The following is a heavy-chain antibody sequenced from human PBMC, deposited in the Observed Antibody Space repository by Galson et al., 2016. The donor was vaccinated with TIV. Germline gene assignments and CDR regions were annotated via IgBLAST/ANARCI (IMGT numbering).Heavy chain of an antibody. CDR1: GGSISNSGYY. J-gene: IGHJ6*02. V-gene: IGHV4-30-4*01. CDR3: ARKAGYYYYAMDV. Sequence: TLSLTCTVSGGSISNSGYYWSWIRQSPGKGLEWIGYIYYSGRTFYNPSLKSRITISVDTSKNQFSVKLTSVTAADTAVYYCARKAGYYYYAMDVWGQGTTVTVSS. CDR2: IYYSGRT.